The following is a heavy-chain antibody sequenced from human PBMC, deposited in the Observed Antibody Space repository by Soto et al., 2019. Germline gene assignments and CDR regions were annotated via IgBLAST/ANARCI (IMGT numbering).Heavy chain of an antibody. J-gene: IGHJ6*03. D-gene: IGHD1-7*01. Sequence: QVQLQESGPGLVKPSQTLSLTCAISGDSVSSNSAAWNWIRLSPSRGLEWLARTYYRSRWYNDYAVSVRSRITVKPDTSKNHFSLQPTSVTPEDTAVYYCAGTTSHQWYYMDVWGKGTTVTVSS. CDR3: AGTTSHQWYYMDV. V-gene: IGHV6-1*01. CDR1: GDSVSSNSAA. CDR2: TYYRSRWYN.